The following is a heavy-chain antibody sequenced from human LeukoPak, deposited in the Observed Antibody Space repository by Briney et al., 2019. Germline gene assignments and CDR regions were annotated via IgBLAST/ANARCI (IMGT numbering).Heavy chain of an antibody. J-gene: IGHJ6*02. Sequence: ASVKVSCKASGYTFTSYGISWVRQAPGQGLEWMGRINPNSGGTNYAQKFQGRVTMTRDTSISTAYMGLSRLRSDDTAVYYCARLTVRGVKPSLVYYYYGMDVWGQGTTVTVSS. CDR3: ARLTVRGVKPSLVYYYYGMDV. D-gene: IGHD3-10*01. CDR1: GYTFTSYG. CDR2: INPNSGGT. V-gene: IGHV1-2*06.